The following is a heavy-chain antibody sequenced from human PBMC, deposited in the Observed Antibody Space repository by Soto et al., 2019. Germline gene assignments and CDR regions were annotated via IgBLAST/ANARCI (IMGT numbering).Heavy chain of an antibody. J-gene: IGHJ6*02. CDR2: IYYSGST. D-gene: IGHD2-15*01. Sequence: QVQLQESGPGLVKPSETLSLTCTVSGASISSYYWSWIRQPPGKGLEWIGYIYYSGSTNYNPSLKSRVSISVDASKSRFSLRLSSVTAADTAVYHCARQMFIGGMDVWGQGTTVTVSS. CDR1: GASISSYY. CDR3: ARQMFIGGMDV. V-gene: IGHV4-59*08.